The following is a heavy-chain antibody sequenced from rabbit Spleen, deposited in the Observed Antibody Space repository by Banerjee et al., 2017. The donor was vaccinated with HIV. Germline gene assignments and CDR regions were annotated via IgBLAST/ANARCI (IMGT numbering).Heavy chain of an antibody. CDR3: ARDTGTSFSTYGMDL. V-gene: IGHV1S40*01. D-gene: IGHD7-1*01. CDR1: GFSFSSSYY. CDR2: IYAGSSGTT. J-gene: IGHJ6*01. Sequence: QSLEESGGDLVQPEGSLTLTCTASGFSFSSSYYMCWVRQAPGKGLEWIACIYAGSSGTTYYASWATGRFTISKTSSTTVTLQMTSLTGADTATYFCARDTGTSFSTYGMDLWGQGTLVTVS.